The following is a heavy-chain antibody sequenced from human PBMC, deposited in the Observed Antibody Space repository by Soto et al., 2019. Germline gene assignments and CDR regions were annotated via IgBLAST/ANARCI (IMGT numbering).Heavy chain of an antibody. Sequence: QVQLVQSGAEVKKPGASVKVSCKASGYTFTSYGISLVRQAPGQGLEWMGWISAYNGNTNYAQKLQGRVTMTTDTSTSTAYMELRSLRSDDTAVYYCARDRSEDSITGTLADYWGQGTLVTVSS. J-gene: IGHJ4*02. CDR3: ARDRSEDSITGTLADY. D-gene: IGHD1-20*01. CDR2: ISAYNGNT. CDR1: GYTFTSYG. V-gene: IGHV1-18*01.